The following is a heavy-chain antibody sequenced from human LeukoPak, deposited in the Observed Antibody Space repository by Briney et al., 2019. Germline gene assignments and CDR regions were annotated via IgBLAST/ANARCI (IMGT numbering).Heavy chain of an antibody. CDR2: ISSSSSYI. J-gene: IGHJ4*02. CDR1: GFTFSSYS. D-gene: IGHD5-24*01. Sequence: GGSLRLSCAAPGFTFSSYSMNWVRQAPGKGLQWVSSISSSSSYIYYADSVKGRFTISRDNAKNSLHLQMNSLRAEDTAVYYCASPIGRDDFDYRGQGTLVTVSS. CDR3: ASPIGRDDFDY. V-gene: IGHV3-21*01.